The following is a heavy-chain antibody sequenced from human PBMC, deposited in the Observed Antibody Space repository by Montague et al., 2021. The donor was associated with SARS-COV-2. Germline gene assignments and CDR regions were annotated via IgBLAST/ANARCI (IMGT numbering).Heavy chain of an antibody. J-gene: IGHJ6*03. CDR1: NESFSDYY. D-gene: IGHD2-8*01. CDR2: IEHSGAA. V-gene: IGHV4-34*01. CDR3: ARGREEFVLPPILGLGIFYYLSFLDL. Sequence: SETLSLTCAGYNESFSDYYWSWIRQPPGKGLEWVGEIEHSGAANYNPSLKSRVAVSIDTSRTQFSLKLNSVTAADTAVYYCARGREEFVLPPILGLGIFYYLSFLDLWGKWTPVTLSS.